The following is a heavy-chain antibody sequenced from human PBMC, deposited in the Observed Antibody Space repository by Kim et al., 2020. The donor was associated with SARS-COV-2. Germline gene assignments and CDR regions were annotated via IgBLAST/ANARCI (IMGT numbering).Heavy chain of an antibody. D-gene: IGHD3-16*01. V-gene: IGHV3-7*01. CDR3: ARGGATFDY. J-gene: IGHJ4*02. CDR2: SEK. Sequence: SEKYCVHSVKCRLTINSDKAKNALYLQMDRLRGEDTAVYYCARGGATFDYWGQGTLVTVSS.